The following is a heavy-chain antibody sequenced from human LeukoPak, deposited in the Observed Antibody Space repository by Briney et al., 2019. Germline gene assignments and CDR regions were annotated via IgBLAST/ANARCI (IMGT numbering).Heavy chain of an antibody. CDR2: VKSKADGGSI. D-gene: IGHD3-22*01. V-gene: IGHV3-15*07. CDR3: STTYYYDSSEGY. J-gene: IGHJ4*02. Sequence: GGSLRLSCAASGLTFNNAWMNWVRQAPGKGLEWVGRVKSKADGGSIDYGAPVKGRFTISRDDSKNTLYLQMNSLKTEDTAVYYCSTTYYYDSSEGYWGQGTLVTVSS. CDR1: GLTFNNAW.